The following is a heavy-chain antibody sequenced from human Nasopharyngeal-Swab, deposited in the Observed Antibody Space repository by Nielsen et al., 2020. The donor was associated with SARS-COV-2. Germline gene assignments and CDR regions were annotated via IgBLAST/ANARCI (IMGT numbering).Heavy chain of an antibody. D-gene: IGHD1-14*01. V-gene: IGHV3-23*01. CDR2: ISGSDGST. J-gene: IGHJ4*02. CDR3: AKDQHYNELDY. Sequence: VRQAPGKGLEWVSAISGSDGSTYYADSVKGWFTISRVNSKNTLYLQMNSLRAEDTAVYYCAKDQHYNELDYWGQGTLVTVSS.